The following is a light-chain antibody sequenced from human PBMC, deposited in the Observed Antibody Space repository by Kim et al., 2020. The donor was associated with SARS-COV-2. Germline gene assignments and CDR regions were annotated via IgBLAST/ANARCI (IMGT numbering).Light chain of an antibody. CDR2: GAS. J-gene: IGKJ4*02. CDR1: PSLSGSY. Sequence: PAPRATPSCTARPSLSGSYFAWYRYKPGQAHALRLYGASGWATGIPDPFSGSGCGSDFNFTLTSLEPEPFDVSLCQRYGSSPPSTFGRGTKVDIK. V-gene: IGKV3-20*01. CDR3: QRYGSSPPST.